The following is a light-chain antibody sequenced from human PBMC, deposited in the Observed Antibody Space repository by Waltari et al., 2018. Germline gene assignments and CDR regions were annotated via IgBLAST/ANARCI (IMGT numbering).Light chain of an antibody. J-gene: IGLJ3*02. V-gene: IGLV2-14*03. Sequence: QSALTQPASVSGSPGQSINISCTGTSSDVGPSNYVSWYQQYPGKAPKLIIYDVSYRPSGVSSRFSGSKSGNTASLTISGLQAEDEADYYCNSYTTISTWVFGGGTKLTVL. CDR2: DVS. CDR1: SSDVGPSNY. CDR3: NSYTTISTWV.